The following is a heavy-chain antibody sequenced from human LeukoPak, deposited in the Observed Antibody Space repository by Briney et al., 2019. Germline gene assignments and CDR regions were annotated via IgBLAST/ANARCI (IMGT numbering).Heavy chain of an antibody. J-gene: IGHJ6*03. CDR1: GFSFDSYW. CDR3: ARSSGWYHRGPDYYYYYMDV. Sequence: PGGSLRLSCVASGFSFDSYWMNWVRQAPGRGLEWVANINQDGSEKYYLDSVRGRFTISRDNAKNSLYLQMNSLRAEDTAVYYCARSSGWYHRGPDYYYYYMDVWGKGPTVTVS. CDR2: INQDGSEK. V-gene: IGHV3-7*01. D-gene: IGHD6-19*01.